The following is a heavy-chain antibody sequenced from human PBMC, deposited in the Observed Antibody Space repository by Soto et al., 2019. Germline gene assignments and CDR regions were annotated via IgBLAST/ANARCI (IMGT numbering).Heavy chain of an antibody. CDR3: ARGEGDYVWGSYRTYHWFDP. CDR2: ISSSSSTI. D-gene: IGHD3-16*02. Sequence: EVQLVESGGGLVQPGGSLRLSCAASGFTFSSYSMNWVRQAPGKGLEWVSYISSSSSTIYYADSVKGRFTISRDNAKNSLYLQMNSLRDEDTAVYYCARGEGDYVWGSYRTYHWFDPWGQGTLVTVSS. CDR1: GFTFSSYS. V-gene: IGHV3-48*02. J-gene: IGHJ5*02.